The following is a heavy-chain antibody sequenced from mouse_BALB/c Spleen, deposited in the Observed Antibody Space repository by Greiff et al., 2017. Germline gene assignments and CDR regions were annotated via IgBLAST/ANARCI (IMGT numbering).Heavy chain of an antibody. V-gene: IGHV1-69*02. J-gene: IGHJ2*01. CDR3: TREGMINFDD. D-gene: IGHD2-4*01. Sequence: QVQLQQPGAELVRPGASVKLSCKASGYTFTSYWINWVKQRPGQGLEWIGNIYPSDSYTNYNQKFKDKATLTVDKSSSTAYMQLSSPTSEDSAVYYCTREGMINFDDWGEGTTLTV. CDR2: IYPSDSYT. CDR1: GYTFTSYW.